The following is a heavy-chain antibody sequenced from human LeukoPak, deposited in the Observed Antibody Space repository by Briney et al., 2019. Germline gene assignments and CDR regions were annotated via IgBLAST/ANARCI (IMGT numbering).Heavy chain of an antibody. CDR3: ARGSDGYNSYYFDY. CDR1: VFTFSSYG. D-gene: IGHD5-24*01. V-gene: IGHV3-33*01. CDR2: IWYDGSNK. J-gene: IGHJ4*02. Sequence: GGSLGLSCAASVFTFSSYGMPWVRQAPGKGLEWVAVIWYDGSNKYYADSVKGRFTISRDNSKNTLYLQMNSLRAEDTAVYYCARGSDGYNSYYFDYWGQGTLVTVSS.